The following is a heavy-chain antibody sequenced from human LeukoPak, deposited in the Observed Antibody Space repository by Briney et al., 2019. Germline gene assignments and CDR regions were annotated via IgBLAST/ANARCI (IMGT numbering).Heavy chain of an antibody. D-gene: IGHD3-10*01. CDR2: ISSSSSYI. CDR3: ARAGPYGSGSYYTSYYYYYYGMDV. J-gene: IGHJ6*02. CDR1: GFTFSSYS. V-gene: IGHV3-21*01. Sequence: PGGSLRLSCAASGFTFSSYSMNWVRQAPGKGLEWVSSISSSSSYIYYADSVKGRFTISRDNAKNSLYLQMNSLRAEDTAVYYCARAGPYGSGSYYTSYYYYYYGMDVWGQGTTVTVSS.